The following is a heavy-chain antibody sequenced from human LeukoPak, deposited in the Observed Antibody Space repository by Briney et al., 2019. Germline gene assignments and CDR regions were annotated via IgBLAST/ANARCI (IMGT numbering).Heavy chain of an antibody. CDR1: GYTFTSYD. D-gene: IGHD1-1*01. V-gene: IGHV1-8*01. CDR3: ARASIYNYYFDY. J-gene: IGHJ4*02. CDR2: MNPNSGNT. Sequence: ASVKVSCKASGYTFTSYDINWVRQATGQGLEWMGWMNPNSGNTGYAQKFQGRVTMTRNTSISTAYMELSSLRAEDTAVYYCARASIYNYYFDYWGQGTLVTVSS.